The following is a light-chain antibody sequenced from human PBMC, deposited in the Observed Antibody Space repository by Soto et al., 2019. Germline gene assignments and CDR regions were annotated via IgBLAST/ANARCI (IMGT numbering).Light chain of an antibody. CDR1: NGDVGGYNY. CDR2: DVT. J-gene: IGLJ1*01. CDR3: SSYPSNSPRV. Sequence: QSVLTQPASVSGSPGQSVAISCSGTNGDVGGYNYVSWYQQHAGTAPKLMIYDVTNRPSGVSDRFSGSKSGNTASLTISGLQAEDEADYYCSSYPSNSPRVFGSGTKVTGL. V-gene: IGLV2-14*03.